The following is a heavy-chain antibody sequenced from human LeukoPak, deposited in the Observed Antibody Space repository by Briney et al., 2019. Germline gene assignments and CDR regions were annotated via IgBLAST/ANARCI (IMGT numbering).Heavy chain of an antibody. J-gene: IGHJ6*02. Sequence: SETLSLTCAVSGGSISSSNWWSWVRQPPGKGLEWIGEIYHSGSTNYNPSLKSRVTISVDKSKNQFSLKLSSVTAADTAVYYCARSLHDYGDYGYYYYGMDVWGQGTTVTVSS. V-gene: IGHV4-4*02. CDR1: GGSISSSNW. CDR3: ARSLHDYGDYGYYYYGMDV. CDR2: IYHSGST. D-gene: IGHD4-17*01.